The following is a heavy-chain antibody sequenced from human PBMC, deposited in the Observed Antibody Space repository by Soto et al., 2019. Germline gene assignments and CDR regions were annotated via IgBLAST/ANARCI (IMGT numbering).Heavy chain of an antibody. J-gene: IGHJ6*02. V-gene: IGHV3-30-3*01. CDR2: ISYDGSNK. CDR3: ARCPDLHSSRPDYYYGMDV. Sequence: GGSLRLSCAASGFTFSSYAMHWVRQAPGKGLEWVAVISYDGSNKYYADSVRGRFTISRDNSKNTLYLQMNSLRAEDAAVYYCARCPDLHSSRPDYYYGMDVWGQGTTGSVS. CDR1: GFTFSSYA. D-gene: IGHD4-4*01.